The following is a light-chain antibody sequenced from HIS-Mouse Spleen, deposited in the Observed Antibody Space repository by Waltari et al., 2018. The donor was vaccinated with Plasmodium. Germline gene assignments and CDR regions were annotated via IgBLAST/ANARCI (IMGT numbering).Light chain of an antibody. Sequence: EIVLTQSPGTLSLSPGERATLSCRASQSVRSSYLAWYQQKPGQAPRLLIYGASSRATCIPDRFSGSGSGTDFTLTISRLEPEDFAVYYCQQYGSSPYTFGQGTKLEIK. CDR3: QQYGSSPYT. V-gene: IGKV3-20*01. CDR2: GAS. CDR1: QSVRSSY. J-gene: IGKJ2*01.